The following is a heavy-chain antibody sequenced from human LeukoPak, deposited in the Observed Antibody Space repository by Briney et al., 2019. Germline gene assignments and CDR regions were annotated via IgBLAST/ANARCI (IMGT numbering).Heavy chain of an antibody. Sequence: ASVRVSCKASGYTFTSYDIKWLRQATGQGREWMGWINPNSGNTGYAQKFQGRVTITRNTAISKAYMELSSLRSADTAVYYCARGPSNSFATGYWGQGTLVTVSS. CDR2: INPNSGNT. CDR3: ARGPSNSFATGY. J-gene: IGHJ4*02. CDR1: GYTFTSYD. V-gene: IGHV1-8*03. D-gene: IGHD4-23*01.